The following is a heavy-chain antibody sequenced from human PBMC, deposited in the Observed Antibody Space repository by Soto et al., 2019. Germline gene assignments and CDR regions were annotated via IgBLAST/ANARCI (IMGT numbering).Heavy chain of an antibody. CDR1: GFNFGSSG. Sequence: PGGSLRLSCAASGFNFGSSGMHWVRQAPGKGLQWVSVISFDGSNRYSADSVKGRFTISRDTSKSMLYLQINSLTAEDTAIYYCVKDRPRSSGSKQYYALDVWGQGTTVTVSS. V-gene: IGHV3-30*18. CDR3: VKDRPRSSGSKQYYALDV. CDR2: ISFDGSNR. J-gene: IGHJ6*02. D-gene: IGHD6-19*01.